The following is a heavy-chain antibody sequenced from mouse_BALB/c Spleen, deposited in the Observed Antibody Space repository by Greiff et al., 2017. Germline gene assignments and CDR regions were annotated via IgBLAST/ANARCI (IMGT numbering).Heavy chain of an antibody. V-gene: IGHV1-9*01. CDR2: ILPGSGST. CDR3: AIRDYGYLYWYMDV. D-gene: IGHD1-2*01. CDR1: GYTFSSYW. J-gene: IGHJ1*01. Sequence: VQLQQSGAELMKPGASVKISCKATGYTFSSYWIEWVKQRPGHGLEWIGEILPGSGSTNYNEKFKGKATFTADTSSNTAYMQLSSLTSEDSAVYYCAIRDYGYLYWYMDVWGAGTTVTVSS.